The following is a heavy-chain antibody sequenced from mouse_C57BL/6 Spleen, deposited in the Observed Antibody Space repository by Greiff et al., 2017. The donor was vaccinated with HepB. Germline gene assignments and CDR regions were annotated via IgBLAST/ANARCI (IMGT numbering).Heavy chain of an antibody. CDR1: GYTFTSYW. CDR3: ARLTGTGYFDV. Sequence: QVQLQQPGAELVMPGASVKLSCKASGYTFTSYWMHWVKQRPGQGLEWIGEIDPSDSYTNYNQKFKGKSTLTVDKSSSTAYMQLSSLTSEDSAVYYCARLTGTGYFDVWGTGTTVTVSS. V-gene: IGHV1-69*01. J-gene: IGHJ1*03. D-gene: IGHD4-1*01. CDR2: IDPSDSYT.